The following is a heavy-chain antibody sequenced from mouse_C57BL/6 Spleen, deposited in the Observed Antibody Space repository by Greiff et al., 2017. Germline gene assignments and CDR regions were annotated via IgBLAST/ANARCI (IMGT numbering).Heavy chain of an antibody. J-gene: IGHJ2*01. CDR2: INPYNGDT. CDR3: ARNDYDKRGYFDY. V-gene: IGHV1-20*01. CDR1: GYSFTGYF. D-gene: IGHD2-4*01. Sequence: VQLQQSGPELVKPGDSVKISCKASGYSFTGYFMNWVMQSHGKSLEWIGRINPYNGDTFYNQKFKGKATLTVDKSSSTAHMELRSLTSEDSAVYYCARNDYDKRGYFDYWGQGTTLTVSS.